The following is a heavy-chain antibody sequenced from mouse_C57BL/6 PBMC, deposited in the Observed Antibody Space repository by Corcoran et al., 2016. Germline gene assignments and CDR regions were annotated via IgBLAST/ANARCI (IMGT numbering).Heavy chain of an antibody. Sequence: QIQLVQSGPELKNPGGTVKISCKASGYTFTTYGMSWVKQAPGKGLKWMGWINTYSGVPTYADDFKGRFAFSLETSASTAYLQINNLKNEDTATYFFARGYYGSSYYSMDYWGQGTSVTVSS. CDR3: ARGYYGSSYYSMDY. J-gene: IGHJ4*01. D-gene: IGHD1-1*01. CDR2: INTYSGVP. V-gene: IGHV9-3*01. CDR1: GYTFTTYG.